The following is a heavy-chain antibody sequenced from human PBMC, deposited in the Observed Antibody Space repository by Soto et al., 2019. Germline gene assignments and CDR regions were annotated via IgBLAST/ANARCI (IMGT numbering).Heavy chain of an antibody. V-gene: IGHV4-34*01. Sequence: QVQLQQWGAGLLKPSETLSLTCAVYGGSFSGYYWSWIRQPPGKGLEWIGEINHSGSTNYNPSLKSLVTISVDTSKNQFSLKLSSVTAADTAVYYCARTAVAGTSPLYYFDYWGQGTLVTVSS. CDR2: INHSGST. CDR3: ARTAVAGTSPLYYFDY. J-gene: IGHJ4*02. D-gene: IGHD6-19*01. CDR1: GGSFSGYY.